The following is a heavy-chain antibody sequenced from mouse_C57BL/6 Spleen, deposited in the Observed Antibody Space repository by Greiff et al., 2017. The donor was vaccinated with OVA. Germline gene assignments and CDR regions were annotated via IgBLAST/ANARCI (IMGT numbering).Heavy chain of an antibody. Sequence: DVKLQESGPGLVKPSQSLSLTCSVTGYSITSGYYWNWIRQFPGNKLEWMGYISYDGSNNYNPSLKNRISITRDTSKNQFFLKLNSVTTEDTATYYCAREGDYGTFAYWGQGTLVTVSA. CDR2: ISYDGSN. CDR3: AREGDYGTFAY. CDR1: GYSITSGYY. V-gene: IGHV3-6*01. J-gene: IGHJ3*01. D-gene: IGHD2-4*01.